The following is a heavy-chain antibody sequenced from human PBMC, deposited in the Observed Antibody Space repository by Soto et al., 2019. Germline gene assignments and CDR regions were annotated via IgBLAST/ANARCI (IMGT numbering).Heavy chain of an antibody. D-gene: IGHD6-13*01. J-gene: IGHJ4*02. Sequence: QVQLVESGGGVVQPGRSLRLSCAASGFTFSSYGMHWVRQAPGKGLEWVAVISYDGSNKYYADSVKGRFTISRDNSKNTLYLQMNSLRAEDTAVYYCAKDGEIAAAVFYYYFDYWGQGTLVTVSS. CDR1: GFTFSSYG. V-gene: IGHV3-30*18. CDR2: ISYDGSNK. CDR3: AKDGEIAAAVFYYYFDY.